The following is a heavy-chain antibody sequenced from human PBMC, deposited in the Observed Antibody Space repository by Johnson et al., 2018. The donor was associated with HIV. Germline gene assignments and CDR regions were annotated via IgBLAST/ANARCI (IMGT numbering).Heavy chain of an antibody. J-gene: IGHJ3*02. V-gene: IGHV3-23*04. Sequence: VQLVESGGGLVQPWGSLRLSCAASGFIFSGYAMNWVRQAPGKGLEWVSALSGSGVSTYYADSVKGRFTISRDNSKNTLYLQMKSLRAEDTAVYYCAKDQGNFRFAFDIWGQGTLVTVSS. D-gene: IGHD1-7*01. CDR1: GFIFSGYA. CDR2: LSGSGVST. CDR3: AKDQGNFRFAFDI.